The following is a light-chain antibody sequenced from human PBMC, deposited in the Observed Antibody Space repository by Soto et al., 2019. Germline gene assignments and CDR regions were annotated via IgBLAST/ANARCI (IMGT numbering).Light chain of an antibody. CDR2: DAS. V-gene: IGKV3-15*01. Sequence: EIVMTQSPATLSGSPGDRATLSCRASQSVSSSLAWYQQIPGQAPRLLIYDASTRATGIPARFGGSVSGTEFTLTISSLQSEDFAVYYCQQYNNWPPLTFGGGTKVELK. CDR1: QSVSSS. J-gene: IGKJ4*01. CDR3: QQYNNWPPLT.